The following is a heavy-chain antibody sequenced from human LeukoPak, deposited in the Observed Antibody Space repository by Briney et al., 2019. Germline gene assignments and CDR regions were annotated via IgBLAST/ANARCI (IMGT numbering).Heavy chain of an antibody. V-gene: IGHV4-39*07. D-gene: IGHD2-15*01. Sequence: SETLSLTCTVSGGSINSSSYYWGWIRQPPGKGLEWIGSIFYSGNTYDNPSLKSRVTISVDTSKNQFSLKLSSVTAADTAVYYCARATYCSGGSCYSFKVWQWLAIFDYWGQGTLVTVSS. J-gene: IGHJ4*02. CDR2: IFYSGNT. CDR1: GGSINSSSYY. CDR3: ARATYCSGGSCYSFKVWQWLAIFDY.